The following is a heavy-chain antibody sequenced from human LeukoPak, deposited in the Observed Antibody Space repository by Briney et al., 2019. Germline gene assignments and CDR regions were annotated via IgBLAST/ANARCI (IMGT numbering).Heavy chain of an antibody. CDR2: ISSSSSYI. CDR1: GFTFSSYS. CDR3: AKVRDSSGYYYDD. V-gene: IGHV3-21*04. D-gene: IGHD3-22*01. Sequence: GGSLRLSCAASGFTFSSYSMNWVRQAPGKGLEWVSSISSSSSYICYADSVKGRFTISRDNSKNMLYLQMNSLGAEDTAVYYCAKVRDSSGYYYDDWGQGTLVTVSS. J-gene: IGHJ4*02.